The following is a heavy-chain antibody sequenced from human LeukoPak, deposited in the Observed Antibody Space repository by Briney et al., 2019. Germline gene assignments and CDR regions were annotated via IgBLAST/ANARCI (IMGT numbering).Heavy chain of an antibody. CDR1: GYIFTDYY. V-gene: IGHV1-2*06. Sequence: ASVKVSCKASGYIFTDYYMHWVRQAPGQELGWMGRINPNSGGTNYAQKFQGRVTMTRDTSISTAYMELSRLRSDDTAVYYCARWGGSVSSSWYDNWFDPWGQGTLVTVSP. CDR2: INPNSGGT. D-gene: IGHD6-13*01. CDR3: ARWGGSVSSSWYDNWFDP. J-gene: IGHJ5*02.